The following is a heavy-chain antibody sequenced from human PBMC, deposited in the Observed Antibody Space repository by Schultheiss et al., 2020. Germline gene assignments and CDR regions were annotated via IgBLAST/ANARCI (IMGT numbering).Heavy chain of an antibody. D-gene: IGHD4-17*01. CDR2: INHSGST. V-gene: IGHV4-34*01. CDR1: GGSFSGYY. CDR3: ARVGYGDYSLIDY. J-gene: IGHJ4*02. Sequence: SETLSLTCAVYGGSFSGYYWSWIRQPPGKGLEWIGEINHSGSTNYNPSLKSRVTISVDTSKNQFSLKLSSVTAADTAVYYCARVGYGDYSLIDYWGQGTLVTVS.